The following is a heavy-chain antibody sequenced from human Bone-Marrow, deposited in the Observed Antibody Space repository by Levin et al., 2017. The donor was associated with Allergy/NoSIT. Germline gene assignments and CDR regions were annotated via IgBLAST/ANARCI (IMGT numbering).Heavy chain of an antibody. CDR2: IYPRDSDT. Sequence: LGESLKISCKASGYNFNTYWIGWVRQMSGKGLEWMGIIYPRDSDTKYSPSFQGQVTFSVDKAISTAYLQWSSLKASDTAIYYCARWEVLTTMVPFDSWGQGTLVTVSS. CDR1: GYNFNTYW. CDR3: ARWEVLTTMVPFDS. D-gene: IGHD4-23*01. V-gene: IGHV5-51*01. J-gene: IGHJ4*02.